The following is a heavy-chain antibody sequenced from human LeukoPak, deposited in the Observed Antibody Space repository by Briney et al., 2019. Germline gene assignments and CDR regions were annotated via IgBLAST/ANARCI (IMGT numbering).Heavy chain of an antibody. CDR2: INAGNDNT. Sequence: ASVKVSCKASGYTFTTSTMHWVRQVPGQRLEWMGCINAGNDNTDFSERFQGRVTITRDTSASTVYMELSSLRSEDTAVYYCACGGGIDYWGQGTLVTVSS. J-gene: IGHJ4*02. CDR3: ACGGGIDY. V-gene: IGHV1-3*01. CDR1: GYTFTTST. D-gene: IGHD2-21*01.